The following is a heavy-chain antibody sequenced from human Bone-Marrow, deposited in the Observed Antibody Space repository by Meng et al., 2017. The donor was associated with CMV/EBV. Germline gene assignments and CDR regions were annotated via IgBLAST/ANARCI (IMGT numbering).Heavy chain of an antibody. CDR1: GFTFSSYE. CDR2: ISSSGSTI. V-gene: IGHV3-48*03. D-gene: IGHD3-10*01. J-gene: IGHJ4*02. CDR3: ARDRGNYYGSGSYSDY. Sequence: LSLTCAASGFTFSSYEMNWVRQAPGKGLEWVSYISSSGSTIYYTDSVKGRFTISRDNAKNSLYLQMNGLRAEDTAVYYCARDRGNYYGSGSYSDYWGQGTLVTVSS.